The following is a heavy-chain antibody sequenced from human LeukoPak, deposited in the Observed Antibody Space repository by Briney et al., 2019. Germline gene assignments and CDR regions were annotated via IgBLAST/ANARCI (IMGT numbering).Heavy chain of an antibody. CDR3: AKDARLFGYCTNGVCYNFDY. CDR1: GFTFSSYG. D-gene: IGHD2-8*01. CDR2: IRYDGSNK. J-gene: IGHJ4*02. Sequence: GGSLRLSCAASGFTFSSYGMHWVRQAPGKGLEWVAFIRYDGSNKYYADSVKGRFTISRDNSKNTLYLQMNSLRAEDTAVYYCAKDARLFGYCTNGVCYNFDYWGQGTLVTVSS. V-gene: IGHV3-30*02.